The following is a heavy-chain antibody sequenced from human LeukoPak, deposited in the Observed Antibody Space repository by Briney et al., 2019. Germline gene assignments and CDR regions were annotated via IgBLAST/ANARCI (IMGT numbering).Heavy chain of an antibody. CDR1: GGSFSGYY. V-gene: IGHV4-34*01. Sequence: ASETLSLTCAVYGGSFSGYYWSWIRQPPGKGLEWIGEINHSGSTNYNPSLKSRVTISVDTSKNQFPLKLSSVTAADTAVYYCARGFHYDFWSGYYTRPFDYWGQGTLVTVSS. CDR2: INHSGST. J-gene: IGHJ4*02. D-gene: IGHD3-3*01. CDR3: ARGFHYDFWSGYYTRPFDY.